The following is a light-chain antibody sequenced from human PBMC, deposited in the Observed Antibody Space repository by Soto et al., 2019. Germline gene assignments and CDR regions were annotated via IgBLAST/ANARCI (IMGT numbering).Light chain of an antibody. CDR3: SSYTSTSTPFV. CDR2: EVS. Sequence: QSVLTQPPSVSGSPGQSITISCTGTSSDVGGYNYVSWYQQYPGKAPKLIISEVSNRPSGVSNRFSGSKSGNTASLTISGLQAEDEADYYCSSYTSTSTPFVFGTGTKVTVL. CDR1: SSDVGGYNY. J-gene: IGLJ1*01. V-gene: IGLV2-14*01.